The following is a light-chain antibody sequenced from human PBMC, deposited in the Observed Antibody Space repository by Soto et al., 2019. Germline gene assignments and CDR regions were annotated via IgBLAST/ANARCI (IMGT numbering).Light chain of an antibody. Sequence: IPLTPSPSALSASVWYTVTIIFRASQSIAASLAWYQHKPGEAPKLLIYDVSSLETGVPSRFSGSGSGTEFSLTIRGLQPDDFATYYCQQYDYSRTFGQGTKVDIK. J-gene: IGKJ1*01. CDR1: QSIAAS. V-gene: IGKV1-5*02. CDR2: DVS. CDR3: QQYDYSRT.